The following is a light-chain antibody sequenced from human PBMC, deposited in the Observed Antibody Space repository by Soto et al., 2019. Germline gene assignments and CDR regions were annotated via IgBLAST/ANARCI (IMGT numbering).Light chain of an antibody. V-gene: IGLV2-11*01. CDR3: FSYPASGMWV. J-gene: IGLJ3*02. Sequence: QSALTQPRSVSGSPGQSVTISCTGTNSDVGAYTFVSWYQQLPGKAPKLIISAVSYRPSGVPDRFSGSKSGNTASLTISGSRAEDEVVNCGFSYPASGMWVSGGGAKLTVL. CDR2: AVS. CDR1: NSDVGAYTF.